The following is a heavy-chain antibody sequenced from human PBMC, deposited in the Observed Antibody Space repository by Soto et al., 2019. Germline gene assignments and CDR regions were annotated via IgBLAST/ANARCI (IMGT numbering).Heavy chain of an antibody. V-gene: IGHV3-33*01. Sequence: QVQLVESGGGVVQPGTSLRLSCAASGFTFSHFGFHWVRQAPGKGLEWVAVIVNDGGEKYHADSVRGRFIISRDNSKNTLYLDMNSLRVEDTAVYYCARDDDNDDNGLDYWGQGTLVTVSS. CDR1: GFTFSHFG. J-gene: IGHJ4*02. D-gene: IGHD1-1*01. CDR3: ARDDDNDDNGLDY. CDR2: IVNDGGEK.